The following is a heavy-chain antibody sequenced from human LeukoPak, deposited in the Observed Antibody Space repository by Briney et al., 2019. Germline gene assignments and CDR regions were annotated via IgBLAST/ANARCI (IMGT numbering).Heavy chain of an antibody. CDR1: GFTFTRSA. V-gene: IGHV1-58*02. CDR3: AAGRCTGGGCYHYYYYGMDV. D-gene: IGHD2-15*01. Sequence: ASVKVSCKTSGFTFTRSAMQWVRQARGQGLEWIGWVVVGSGNTNYAQKFQERVTITRDMSTSTAYMELSSLRSEDTAVYYCAAGRCTGGGCYHYYYYGMDVWGQGTTVTVSS. J-gene: IGHJ6*02. CDR2: VVVGSGNT.